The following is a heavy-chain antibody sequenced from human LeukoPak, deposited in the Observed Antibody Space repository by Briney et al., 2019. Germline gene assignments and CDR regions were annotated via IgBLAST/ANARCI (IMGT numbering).Heavy chain of an antibody. Sequence: GGSLRLSCAVSGATVSSNHMSWVRQAPGKGLEWVSAIYSGGGTYYADSVKGRFTLSRDISKNTLYLQMNSLRAEDTAVYYCVRAASWGQGTLVTVSS. V-gene: IGHV3-66*01. CDR3: VRAAS. CDR2: IYSGGGT. CDR1: GATVSSNH. J-gene: IGHJ4*02.